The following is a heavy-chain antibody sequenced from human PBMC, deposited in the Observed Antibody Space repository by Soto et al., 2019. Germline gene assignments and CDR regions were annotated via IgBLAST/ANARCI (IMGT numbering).Heavy chain of an antibody. D-gene: IGHD4-17*01. CDR1: GFTFSSFD. V-gene: IGHV3-21*06. CDR3: ARRAVTTYHFFDY. J-gene: IGHJ4*02. CDR2: IHRASSYI. Sequence: GPSLRLSCATSGFTFSSFDMDWVRQAPGKGLEWVSSIHRASSYIYYADSVRGRFTISRDNAKSSLYLQMNSLTVEDTALYYCARRAVTTYHFFDYWGQGALVTVSS.